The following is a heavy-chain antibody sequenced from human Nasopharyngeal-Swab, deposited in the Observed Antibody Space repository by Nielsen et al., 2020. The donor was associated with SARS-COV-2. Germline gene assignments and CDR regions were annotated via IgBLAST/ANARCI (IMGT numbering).Heavy chain of an antibody. J-gene: IGHJ4*02. D-gene: IGHD2-2*01. Sequence: VRQAPGKGLEWVAFIRYDGSNKYYADSVKGRFTISRDNSKNTLYLQMNSLRAEDTAVYYCAKEGDIVVVPAATKNRRGRREQNFDYWGQGTLVTVSS. V-gene: IGHV3-30*02. CDR3: AKEGDIVVVPAATKNRRGRREQNFDY. CDR2: IRYDGSNK.